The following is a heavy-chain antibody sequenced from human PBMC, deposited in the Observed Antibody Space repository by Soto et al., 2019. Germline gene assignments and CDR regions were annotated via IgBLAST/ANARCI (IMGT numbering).Heavy chain of an antibody. D-gene: IGHD3-22*01. Sequence: SVKVSCKASGGTFSSYAISWVRQAPGQGLEWMGGIIPIFGTANYAQKFQGRVTITADKSTSTAYMELSSLRSEDTAVYYCASISPYYYDSSGYLFPRQDAFDIWGQGTMVTVSS. CDR3: ASISPYYYDSSGYLFPRQDAFDI. CDR2: IIPIFGTA. V-gene: IGHV1-69*06. J-gene: IGHJ3*02. CDR1: GGTFSSYA.